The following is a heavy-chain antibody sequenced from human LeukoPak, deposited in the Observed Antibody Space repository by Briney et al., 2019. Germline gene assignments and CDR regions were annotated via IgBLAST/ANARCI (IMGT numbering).Heavy chain of an antibody. CDR1: GFTFSSYW. Sequence: GGSLRLSCAPSGFTFSSYWMHWVRHAPGKGLVWVSRINSDGSGTRYADSVKGRFTISRDNAKNTLFLQMNSLRAEDTAVYYCVRGDGPLDYWGQGTLVTVSS. J-gene: IGHJ4*02. D-gene: IGHD2-21*02. CDR2: INSDGSGT. CDR3: VRGDGPLDY. V-gene: IGHV3-74*01.